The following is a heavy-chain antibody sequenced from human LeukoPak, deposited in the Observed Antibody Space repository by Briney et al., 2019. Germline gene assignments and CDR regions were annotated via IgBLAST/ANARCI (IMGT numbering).Heavy chain of an antibody. V-gene: IGHV1-18*04. CDR2: ISAYTGNT. CDR1: DYTFTSYG. D-gene: IGHD1-26*01. J-gene: IGHJ3*02. Sequence: ASVKVSCKASDYTFTSYGISWVRQAPGQGLEWMGWISAYTGNTNYVQKFQGRVTMTTDTSTSTAYMELRSLRSEDTAVYYCATASGSYDDAFDIWGQGTMVTVSS. CDR3: ATASGSYDDAFDI.